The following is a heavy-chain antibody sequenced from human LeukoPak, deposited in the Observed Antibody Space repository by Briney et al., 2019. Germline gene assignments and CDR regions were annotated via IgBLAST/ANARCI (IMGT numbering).Heavy chain of an antibody. CDR1: GFTFSSYW. V-gene: IGHV3-7*01. CDR3: ARDQDSGSFYD. Sequence: GGSLRLSCAASGFTFSSYWMSWVRQAPGKGLEWVANIKQDGSEKYYVDSVKGRFTISRDNAKNSLYLQMNSPRAEDTAVYYCARDQDSGSFYDWGQGTLVTVSS. CDR2: IKQDGSEK. D-gene: IGHD1-26*01. J-gene: IGHJ4*02.